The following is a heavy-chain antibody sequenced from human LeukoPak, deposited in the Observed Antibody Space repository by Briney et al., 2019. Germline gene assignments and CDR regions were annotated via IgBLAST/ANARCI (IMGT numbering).Heavy chain of an antibody. CDR1: GFTFSNAW. J-gene: IGHJ5*02. CDR3: LCSSTSCYRGASWFDP. D-gene: IGHD2-2*01. Sequence: PGGSLRLSCAASGFTFSNAWMSWVRQAPGKGLEWVGRIKSKTDGGTTDYAAPVKGRFTISRDDSKNTLYLQMNSLKTEDTAVYYCLCSSTSCYRGASWFDPWGQGTLVTVSS. V-gene: IGHV3-15*05. CDR2: IKSKTDGGTT.